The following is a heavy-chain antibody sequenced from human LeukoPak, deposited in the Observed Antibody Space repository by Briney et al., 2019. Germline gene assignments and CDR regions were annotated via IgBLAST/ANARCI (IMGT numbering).Heavy chain of an antibody. D-gene: IGHD6-13*01. CDR2: INPNSGGT. V-gene: IGHV1-2*02. J-gene: IGHJ5*02. CDR1: GYTFTGYY. CDR3: ARADTSSWYRWFDP. Sequence: GASVKVSCKASGYTFTGYYIHWVRQAPGQGLEWMGWINPNSGGTNYAQKFQGRVTMTRDTSISTAYMELSRLRSDDTAVYYCARADTSSWYRWFDPWGQGTLVTVSS.